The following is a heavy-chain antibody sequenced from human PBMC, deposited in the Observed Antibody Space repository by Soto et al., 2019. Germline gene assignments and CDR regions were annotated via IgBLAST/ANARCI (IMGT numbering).Heavy chain of an antibody. D-gene: IGHD3-22*01. Sequence: SENVSCKPCACTFNYYGISSVRQAPGQGLEWVGWISAHNGDTKYEQNLQGRLTLTTDTSTSTAYMELTSLNSDDTAVYYCARDWSRYFDSSGLMWFYWGQGTLVTVSS. J-gene: IGHJ4*02. CDR1: ACTFNYYG. V-gene: IGHV1-18*04. CDR2: ISAHNGDT. CDR3: ARDWSRYFDSSGLMWFY.